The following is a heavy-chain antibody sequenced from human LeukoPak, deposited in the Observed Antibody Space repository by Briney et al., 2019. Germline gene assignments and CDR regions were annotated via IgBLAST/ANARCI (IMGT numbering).Heavy chain of an antibody. V-gene: IGHV3-21*04. D-gene: IGHD5-12*01. J-gene: IGHJ4*02. CDR1: GFSFTSYS. CDR2: ISDNSAYI. CDR3: AKEGSGYDIFDY. Sequence: GGSLRLSCAASGFSFTSYSMNWVRQAPGKGLECVSSISDNSAYIYYADSVRGRFTISRDNSKNSLFLQMNSLRAEDTAVYYCAKEGSGYDIFDYWGQGTLVTVSS.